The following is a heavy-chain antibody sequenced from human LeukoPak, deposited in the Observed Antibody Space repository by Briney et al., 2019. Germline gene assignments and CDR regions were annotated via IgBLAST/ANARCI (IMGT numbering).Heavy chain of an antibody. CDR3: ARGNGEDYGDGD. Sequence: PGGSLRLSCAASGFTFSSYSMNWVRQAPGKGLEWVSSISSSSSYIHYADSVKGRFTISRDNAKNSLYLQMNSLRAEDTAVYYCARGNGEDYGDGDWGQGTLVTVSS. D-gene: IGHD4-17*01. CDR2: ISSSSSYI. V-gene: IGHV3-21*01. CDR1: GFTFSSYS. J-gene: IGHJ4*02.